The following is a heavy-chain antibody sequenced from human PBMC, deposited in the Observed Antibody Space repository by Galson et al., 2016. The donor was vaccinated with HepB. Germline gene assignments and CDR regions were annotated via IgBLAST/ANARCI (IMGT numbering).Heavy chain of an antibody. CDR2: INSDGSST. J-gene: IGHJ3*02. D-gene: IGHD2-15*01. CDR3: ARPGYCSGSSCYVPFDI. CDR1: GFTFSSYW. V-gene: IGHV3-74*01. Sequence: SLRLSCAASGFTFSSYWMHWVRQAPGKGLVWVSRINSDGSSTSYADSEKGRFTISRDNAKNTLYLQMNSLRAEDTAVYYCARPGYCSGSSCYVPFDIWGQGTMATVSS.